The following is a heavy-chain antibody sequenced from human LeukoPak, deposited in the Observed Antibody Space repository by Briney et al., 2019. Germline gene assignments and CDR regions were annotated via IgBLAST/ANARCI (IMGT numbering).Heavy chain of an antibody. J-gene: IGHJ4*02. CDR2: ISGDVRST. Sequence: GGSLRLSCAASGFTFSNYGMHWVRQAPGKGLEWVSAISGDVRSTFYADSVKGRFTISRDNSKNTLSLQMNSLRADDTAIYYCVKRVDYSEKYYFDSWGRGTLVTVSS. CDR3: VKRVDYSEKYYFDS. D-gene: IGHD4-11*01. V-gene: IGHV3-23*01. CDR1: GFTFSNYG.